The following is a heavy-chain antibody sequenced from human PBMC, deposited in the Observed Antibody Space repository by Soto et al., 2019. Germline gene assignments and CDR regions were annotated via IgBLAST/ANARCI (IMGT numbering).Heavy chain of an antibody. J-gene: IGHJ4*02. CDR2: IHYSGRT. V-gene: IGHV4-59*12. CDR1: NGSIIGFY. D-gene: IGHD1-26*01. CDR3: VRVGVGIGNHFDS. Sequence: PSETLSLTCSVSNGSIIGFYWTCIRQPAGKILEWIGYIHYSGRTDYNPSLTSRATMSVDTSKNQFSLNLKSIPAADTAVYYCVRVGVGIGNHFDSWGRGTLVTVSS.